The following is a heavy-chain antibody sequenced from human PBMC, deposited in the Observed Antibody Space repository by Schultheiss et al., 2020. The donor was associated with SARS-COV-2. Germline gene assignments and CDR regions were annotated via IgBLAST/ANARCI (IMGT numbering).Heavy chain of an antibody. D-gene: IGHD3-22*01. CDR1: GFTFSSYW. J-gene: IGHJ4*02. CDR2: IKQDGSEK. Sequence: GESLKISCAASGFTFSSYWMSWVRQAPGKGLEWVANIKQDGSEKYYVDSVKGRFTISRDNAKNSLYLQMNSLRAEDTAVYYCARVEYYYDSSGYFDYWGQGTLVTVSS. CDR3: ARVEYYYDSSGYFDY. V-gene: IGHV3-7*03.